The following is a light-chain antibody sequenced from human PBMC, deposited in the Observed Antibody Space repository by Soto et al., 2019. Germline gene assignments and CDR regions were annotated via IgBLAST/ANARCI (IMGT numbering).Light chain of an antibody. J-gene: IGKJ4*01. CDR2: GAS. CDR3: QQYNNWLT. CDR1: ESVSSN. V-gene: IGKV3-15*01. Sequence: EIGMTQSPATLSVSPGERATLSCRASESVSSNLAWYQQKPGQAPRLLIYGASTRATGLPARFSGSGSGTEFTLTISSLQSEDFALYYCQQYNNWLTFGGGTKVEIK.